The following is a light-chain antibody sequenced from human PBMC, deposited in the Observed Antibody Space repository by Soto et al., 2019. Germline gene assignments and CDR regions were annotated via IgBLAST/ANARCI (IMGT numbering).Light chain of an antibody. V-gene: IGKV3-11*01. CDR1: QSIGNY. J-gene: IGKJ3*01. Sequence: EVVLTPSPATLSLSPGEGSTLSCMASQSIGNYLAWYQQKPGQAPRLLIYATSNRATGIPARFSGSGSGTDFTLTISSLEPEDFAVYYCQQRSSGPSTFGPGTKLDIK. CDR3: QQRSSGPST. CDR2: ATS.